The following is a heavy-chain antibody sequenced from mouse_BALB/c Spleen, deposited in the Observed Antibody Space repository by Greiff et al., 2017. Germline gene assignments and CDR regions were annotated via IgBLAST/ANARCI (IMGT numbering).Heavy chain of an antibody. Sequence: EVKVVESGGGLVKPGGSLKLSCAASGFAFSSYDMSWVRQTPEKRLEWVAYISSGGGSTYYPDTVKGRFTITRDNAKNTLYLQMSSLKSEDTAMYYYARRGNYDYFDYWGQGTTLTVSS. CDR3: ARRGNYDYFDY. J-gene: IGHJ2*01. CDR1: GFAFSSYD. V-gene: IGHV5-12-1*01. D-gene: IGHD2-1*01. CDR2: ISSGGGST.